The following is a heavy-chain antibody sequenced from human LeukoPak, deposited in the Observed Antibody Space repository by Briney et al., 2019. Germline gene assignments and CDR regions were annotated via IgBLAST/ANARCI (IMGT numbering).Heavy chain of an antibody. CDR1: GYTFSTYA. D-gene: IGHD1-26*01. J-gene: IGHJ4*02. CDR3: ARDRSGGGATGPFDY. CDR2: INTNTGNP. V-gene: IGHV7-4-1*02. Sequence: ASVKVSCKASGYTFSTYAINWVRQAPGQGLEWMGWINTNTGNPTYAQGFTGCFVFSLDTSVSTADLQISSLKAEDTAVYYCARDRSGGGATGPFDYWGQGTLVTVSS.